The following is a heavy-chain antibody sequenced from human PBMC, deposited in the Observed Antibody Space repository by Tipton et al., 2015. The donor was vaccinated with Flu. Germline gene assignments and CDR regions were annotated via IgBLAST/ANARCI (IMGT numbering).Heavy chain of an antibody. D-gene: IGHD6-13*01. J-gene: IGHJ6*02. Sequence: QVQLVQSGAEVKKPGASVKVSCKASGCTFTSYGISWVRQAPGQGLEWMGWISAYNGNTNYAQKLQGRVTMTTDTSTSTAYMELRSLRSDDTAVYYCARDHPGGVAADYYYYGMDVWGQGTTVTVSS. CDR1: GCTFTSYG. V-gene: IGHV1-18*01. CDR2: ISAYNGNT. CDR3: ARDHPGGVAADYYYYGMDV.